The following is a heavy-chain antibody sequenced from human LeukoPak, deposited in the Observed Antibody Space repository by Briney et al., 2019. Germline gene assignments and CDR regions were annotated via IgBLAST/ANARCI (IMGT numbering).Heavy chain of an antibody. Sequence: SETLSLTCTVSGGSIRSSSYYWGWIRQPPGKGLEWIGSIYYSGSTYYNPSLKSRVTISVDTSKNQFSLKLSSVTAADTAVYYCARHRGDGRYSHAFDIWGQGTMVTVSS. CDR1: GGSIRSSSYY. V-gene: IGHV4-39*01. J-gene: IGHJ3*02. CDR3: ARHRGDGRYSHAFDI. D-gene: IGHD5-18*01. CDR2: IYYSGST.